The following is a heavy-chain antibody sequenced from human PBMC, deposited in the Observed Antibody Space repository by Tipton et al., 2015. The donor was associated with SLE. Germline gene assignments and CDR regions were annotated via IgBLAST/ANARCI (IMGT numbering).Heavy chain of an antibody. CDR1: GDSISSFS. J-gene: IGHJ2*01. Sequence: LSCSVSGDSISSFSWSRIRQPPGKGLEWLGDVYHSGTTNSNPSLKSRITISVDSSNNQFSLKLNSVTAADTAVYYCARFSGASPSWELDLWGRGTLVTVSS. CDR2: VYHSGTT. V-gene: IGHV4-59*01. CDR3: ARFSGASPSWELDL. D-gene: IGHD6-25*01.